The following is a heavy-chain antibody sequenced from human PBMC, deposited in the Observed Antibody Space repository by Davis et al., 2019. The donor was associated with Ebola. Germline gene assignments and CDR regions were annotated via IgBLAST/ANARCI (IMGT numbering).Heavy chain of an antibody. CDR2: INPNSGGT. J-gene: IGHJ6*02. CDR3: ARDASRYYGSGSYYTPMGMDV. CDR1: GYTFTGYY. D-gene: IGHD3-10*01. Sequence: ASVKVSCKASGYTFTGYYMHWVRQAPGQGLEWMGWINPNSGGTNYAQKLQGRVTMTTDTSTSTAYMELRSLRSDDTAVYYCARDASRYYGSGSYYTPMGMDVWGQGTTVTVSS. V-gene: IGHV1-2*02.